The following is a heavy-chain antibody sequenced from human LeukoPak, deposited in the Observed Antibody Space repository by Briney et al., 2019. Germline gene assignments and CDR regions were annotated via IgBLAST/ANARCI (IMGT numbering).Heavy chain of an antibody. CDR3: ARVSLPFGKILDS. J-gene: IGHJ4*02. Sequence: ASVKVSCKASGYTFTGYFMHWVRQAPGQGLEWMGWINPDRGGTSYAQKFQGRVTMTRDTSTSTVYMELSSLRYDDTAVYYCARVSLPFGKILDSWGQGTLVTVSS. D-gene: IGHD3-10*01. CDR1: GYTFTGYF. CDR2: INPDRGGT. V-gene: IGHV1-2*02.